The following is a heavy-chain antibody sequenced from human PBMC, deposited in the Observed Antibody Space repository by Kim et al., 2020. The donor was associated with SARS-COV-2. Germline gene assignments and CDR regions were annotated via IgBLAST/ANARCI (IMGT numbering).Heavy chain of an antibody. Sequence: SETLSLTCAVYGESFSGNSWNWIRQPPGKGLEWIGEISQSGSSRYNPSLKSRVSIAADTSKNQFSLRLTSMTAADTAQYFCARRVTGTIDYWGQGIRVTV. CDR2: ISQSGSS. CDR3: ARRVTGTIDY. D-gene: IGHD1-1*01. V-gene: IGHV4-34*01. J-gene: IGHJ4*02. CDR1: GESFSGNS.